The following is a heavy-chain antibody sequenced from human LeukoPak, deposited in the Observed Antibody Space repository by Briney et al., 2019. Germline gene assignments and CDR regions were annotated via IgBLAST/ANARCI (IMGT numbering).Heavy chain of an antibody. CDR3: TTGRRGAVFDY. V-gene: IGHV3-15*01. CDR1: GFTFSNAW. D-gene: IGHD6-19*01. CDR2: LKSKTDGGTT. J-gene: IGHJ4*02. Sequence: RGGSLRLSCAASGFTFSNAWMNWVRQAAGKGLEWVGRLKSKTDGGTTEYTAPAKGRFTISRDESKNLLYLQMNSLKTEDTAVYYCTTGRRGAVFDYWGQGTLVTVSS.